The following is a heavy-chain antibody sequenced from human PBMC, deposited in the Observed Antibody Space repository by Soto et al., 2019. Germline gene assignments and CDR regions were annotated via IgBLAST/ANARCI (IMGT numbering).Heavy chain of an antibody. D-gene: IGHD3-3*01. V-gene: IGHV1-69*01. CDR1: GATFSSFA. CDR3: ASPLKWSGYYIAFDY. CDR2: IIPIFDTI. Sequence: HVQLLQSGAEVKKPGSSVKVSCKASGATFSSFAFSWVRQAPGQGLEWMGVIIPIFDTISYAQKFQGRVTITADESTRTAYMELNSLTSDDTAVYYCASPLKWSGYYIAFDYWGQGTLVIVSS. J-gene: IGHJ4*02.